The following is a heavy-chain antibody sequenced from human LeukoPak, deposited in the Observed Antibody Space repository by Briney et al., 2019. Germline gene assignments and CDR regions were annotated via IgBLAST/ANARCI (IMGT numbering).Heavy chain of an antibody. CDR3: ASAGPSTGYPYYYFDY. CDR1: GGIFSSHA. D-gene: IGHD3-9*01. CDR2: INPNSGGT. V-gene: IGHV1-2*02. Sequence: ASVKVSCKASGGIFSSHAISWVRQAPGQGLEWMGWINPNSGGTNYAQKFQGRVTMTRDTSISTAYMELSRLRSDDTAVYYCASAGPSTGYPYYYFDYWGQGTLVTVSS. J-gene: IGHJ4*02.